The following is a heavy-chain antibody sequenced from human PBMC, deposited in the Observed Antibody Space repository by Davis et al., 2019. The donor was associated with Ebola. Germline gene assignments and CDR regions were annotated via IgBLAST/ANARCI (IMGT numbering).Heavy chain of an antibody. CDR1: GFTFSSYA. Sequence: GESLKISCAASGFTFSSYAMHWVRQAPGKGLEWVAVISYDGSNKYYADSVKGRFTISRDNSKNTLYLQMNSLRAEDTAVYYCAKDRVRFDYWGQGTLVTVSS. CDR2: ISYDGSNK. CDR3: AKDRVRFDY. V-gene: IGHV3-30-3*01. J-gene: IGHJ4*02. D-gene: IGHD3-10*01.